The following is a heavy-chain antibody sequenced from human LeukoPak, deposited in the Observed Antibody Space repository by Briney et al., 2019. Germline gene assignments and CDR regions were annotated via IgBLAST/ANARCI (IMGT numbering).Heavy chain of an antibody. D-gene: IGHD5-24*01. Sequence: PLETLSLTCTVSGGSISNYYWSWIRQPAGKGLEWIGCIYTSGSTNYNPSLKSRVTMSVDTSKNQFSLKLNSVTAADTAVYYCARHRSGWLQSSFDYWGQGTLVTVSS. CDR1: GGSISNYY. CDR3: ARHRSGWLQSSFDY. V-gene: IGHV4-4*07. J-gene: IGHJ4*02. CDR2: IYTSGST.